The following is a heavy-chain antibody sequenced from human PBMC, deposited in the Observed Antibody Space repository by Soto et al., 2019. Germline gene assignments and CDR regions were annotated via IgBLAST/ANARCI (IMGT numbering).Heavy chain of an antibody. D-gene: IGHD3-22*01. Sequence: QVQLVESGGGVVQPGRSLRLSCAASGFSFSSYAMHWVRQASGKGLEWVAVISYDGSNKYYADSVKGRFTISRDNSKNTLYLQMNSLRAEDTAVYYCAKDRNFYYYDSSGYLNYWGQGTLVTVSS. V-gene: IGHV3-30*18. CDR3: AKDRNFYYYDSSGYLNY. CDR2: ISYDGSNK. J-gene: IGHJ4*02. CDR1: GFSFSSYA.